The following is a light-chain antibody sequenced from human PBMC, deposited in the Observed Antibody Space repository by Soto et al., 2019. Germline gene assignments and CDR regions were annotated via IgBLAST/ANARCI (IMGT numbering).Light chain of an antibody. J-gene: IGKJ3*01. V-gene: IGKV3-20*01. CDR1: QSVSSSY. CDR3: QQYGSSPRVT. Sequence: EIVLTQSPGTLSLSPGERATLSCRASQSVSSSYLAWYQQKPGQAPRLLIYGASSRATGIPDRFSGSGSGTDFTLTISRLEPEDFAVSYCQQYGSSPRVTFGPGTKVDIK. CDR2: GAS.